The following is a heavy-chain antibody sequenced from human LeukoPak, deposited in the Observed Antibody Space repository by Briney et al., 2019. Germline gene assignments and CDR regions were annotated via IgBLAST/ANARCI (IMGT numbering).Heavy chain of an antibody. Sequence: SVKVSCKASGGTFSSYAISWVRQAPGQGLEWMGGIIPIFGTANYAQKFQGRVTITTDESTSTAYMELSSLRSDDTAVYYYARVAEPRAEYYFHHWGQGTLVTVSS. CDR3: ARVAEPRAEYYFHH. V-gene: IGHV1-69*05. D-gene: IGHD1-14*01. CDR1: GGTFSSYA. CDR2: IIPIFGTA. J-gene: IGHJ1*01.